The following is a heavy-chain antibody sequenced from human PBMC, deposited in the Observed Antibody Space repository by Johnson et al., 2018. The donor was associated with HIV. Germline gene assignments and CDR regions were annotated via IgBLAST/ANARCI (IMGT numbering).Heavy chain of an antibody. V-gene: IGHV3-7*01. CDR3: ARENQGYSYRAFDI. D-gene: IGHD5-18*01. CDR2: IQPAGSEK. CDR1: GFTVSSNY. J-gene: IGHJ3*02. Sequence: VQLVESGGGLVQPGGSLRLSCAASGFTVSSNYMSWVRQAPGKGLEWVAHIQPAGSEKYYVDSVKGRFTISRDNAKNSLYLQMNSLSAEDTAVYYCARENQGYSYRAFDIWGQGTMVTVSS.